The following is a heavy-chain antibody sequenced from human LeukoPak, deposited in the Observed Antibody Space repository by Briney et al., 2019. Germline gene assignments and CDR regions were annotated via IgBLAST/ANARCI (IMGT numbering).Heavy chain of an antibody. V-gene: IGHV3-21*04. J-gene: IGHJ4*02. D-gene: IGHD3-22*01. CDR1: GFIFSSYS. Sequence: GGSLRLSCAASGFIFSSYSMNWVRQAPGKGLEWVSSISSSSNYISYADSVKGRFTISRDDAKNSLYLQMNSLRAEDTALYYCARDLIYYDSSGYYPGKIYFDYWGQGTLVTVSS. CDR2: ISSSSNYI. CDR3: ARDLIYYDSSGYYPGKIYFDY.